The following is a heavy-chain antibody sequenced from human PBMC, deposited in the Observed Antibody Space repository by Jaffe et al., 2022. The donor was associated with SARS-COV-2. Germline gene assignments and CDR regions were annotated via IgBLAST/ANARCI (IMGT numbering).Heavy chain of an antibody. D-gene: IGHD6-19*01. V-gene: IGHV3-23*01. CDR2: IGGSDGTT. CDR1: GFTFYNYP. J-gene: IGHJ4*02. Sequence: EVQLLESGGGLVQPGGSLRLSCAASGFTFYNYPMSWVRQSPGKGLEWVSAIGGSDGTTRFADSVKGRFTISRDNSKNTLYLQMNSLRAEDTALYYCAKTYNNGWYTFDSWGQGTLVTVSS. CDR3: AKTYNNGWYTFDS.